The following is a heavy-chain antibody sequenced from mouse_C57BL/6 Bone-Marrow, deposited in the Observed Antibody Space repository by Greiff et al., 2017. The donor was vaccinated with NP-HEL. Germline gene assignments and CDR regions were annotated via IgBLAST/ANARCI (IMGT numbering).Heavy chain of an antibody. J-gene: IGHJ4*01. Sequence: QVQLQQSGPGLVQPSQSLSITCTVSGFSLTSYGVHWVRQPPGKGLEWLGVIWSGGSTDDYAAFIPRMSISKDNSTIQVFFKMNSLQADDAAIYYCAEGLYAMDYWGQGTSVTVSS. CDR1: GFSLTSYG. CDR3: AEGLYAMDY. V-gene: IGHV2-4*01. CDR2: IWSGGST.